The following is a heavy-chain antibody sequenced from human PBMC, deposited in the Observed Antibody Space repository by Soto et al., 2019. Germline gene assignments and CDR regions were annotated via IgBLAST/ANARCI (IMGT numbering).Heavy chain of an antibody. CDR2: VSSSSGYI. D-gene: IGHD2-2*01. J-gene: IGHJ4*02. CDR3: ARVKLGYCISTSCYHDY. Sequence: EGSLRLPCSASGITFSRYSMDWVRQAPEKGPGRVSSVSSSSGYIYYADSVKGRFTISRDNAKNSLYLQMNSLRAEDTAVYYCARVKLGYCISTSCYHDYWGQGT. CDR1: GITFSRYS. V-gene: IGHV3-21*01.